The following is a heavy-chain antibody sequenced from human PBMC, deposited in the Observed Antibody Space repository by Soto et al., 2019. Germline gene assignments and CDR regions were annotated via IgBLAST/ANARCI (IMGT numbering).Heavy chain of an antibody. D-gene: IGHD3-10*01. J-gene: IGHJ5*02. V-gene: IGHV4-39*01. CDR1: GGSISSSSYY. Sequence: SSETLSLTCTVSGGSISSSSYYWGWIRQPPGKGLEWIGSIYYSGSTYYNPSLKSRVTISVDTSKNQFSLKLSSVTAADTGVYYCARHRWRFGELSNNWFDPWGQGTPVTVSS. CDR3: ARHRWRFGELSNNWFDP. CDR2: IYYSGST.